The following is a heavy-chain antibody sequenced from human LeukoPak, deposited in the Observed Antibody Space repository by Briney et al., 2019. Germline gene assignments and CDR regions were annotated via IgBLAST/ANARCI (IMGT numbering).Heavy chain of an antibody. D-gene: IGHD3-3*01. CDR1: GYTFTIYS. CDR3: ARAISPVAYYGMDV. Sequence: ASVTVSCKVSGYTFTIYSVHWVRQAPGQGLEWMGIINPSGGSTSYAQKFQGRVTMTRDTSTSTVYMQLSNLRSEDTAVYYCARAISPVAYYGMDVWGQGTTVTVSS. V-gene: IGHV1-46*01. CDR2: INPSGGST. J-gene: IGHJ6*02.